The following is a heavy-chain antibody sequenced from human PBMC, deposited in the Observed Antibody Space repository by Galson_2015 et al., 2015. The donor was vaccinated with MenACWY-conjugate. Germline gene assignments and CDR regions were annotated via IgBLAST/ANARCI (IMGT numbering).Heavy chain of an antibody. V-gene: IGHV3-30*03. CDR3: ARYTYGFYFDY. J-gene: IGHJ4*02. CDR2: MSHGGGFK. D-gene: IGHD2-2*02. CDR1: GFTFSSYD. Sequence: SLRLSCAASGFTFSSYDIHWVRQAPGKGLEWVAVMSHGGGFKFHADSVEGRFAISRDSSRNTLYLQMNGLRAEDTAVYYCARYTYGFYFDYWGQGTLVTVSS.